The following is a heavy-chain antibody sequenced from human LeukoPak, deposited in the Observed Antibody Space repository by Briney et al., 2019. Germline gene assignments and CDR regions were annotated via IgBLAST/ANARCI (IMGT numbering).Heavy chain of an antibody. Sequence: ALVKVSCKASGYNFLNYGISWVRQAPGQGLEWMGWISGKTGNINYAQKFQARATMTRDTSTSTAYMELRSLRSDDTAVYFCARRFLNSHPIYYYMDVWAKGTTVIVSS. V-gene: IGHV1-18*01. J-gene: IGHJ6*03. CDR3: ARRFLNSHPIYYYMDV. D-gene: IGHD2-21*01. CDR1: GYNFLNYG. CDR2: ISGKTGNI.